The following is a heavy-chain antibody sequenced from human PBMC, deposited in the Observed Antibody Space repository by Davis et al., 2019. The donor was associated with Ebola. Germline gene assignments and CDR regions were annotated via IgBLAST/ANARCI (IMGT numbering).Heavy chain of an antibody. CDR1: GCTFSSYT. D-gene: IGHD1-26*01. V-gene: IGHV1-69*13. Sequence: SSVTVSCKASGCTFSSYTITWVRQAPGQGLEWMGWVIPVFGTTNYAQKFQGRVTITADESTSTAYMELTKLRTDDTAVYYCAREVGETKLDQWGQVTLVTVSS. CDR2: VIPVFGTT. CDR3: AREVGETKLDQ. J-gene: IGHJ4*02.